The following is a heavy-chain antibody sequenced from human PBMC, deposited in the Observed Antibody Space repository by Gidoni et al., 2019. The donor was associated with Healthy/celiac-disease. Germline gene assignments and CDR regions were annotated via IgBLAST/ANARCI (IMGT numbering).Heavy chain of an antibody. CDR1: GFTFRSYS. V-gene: IGHV3-21*01. J-gene: IGHJ6*02. CDR2: IRSSSSYI. Sequence: EVQLVESGGGLVKPGGSLRLSCAASGFTFRSYSMNWVRQAPGKGLEWVSSIRSSSSYIYYADSVKGRFTISRDNAKNSLYLQMNSLRAEDTAVYYCARDLPLYYYDSSGYYSYYYGMDVWGQGTTVTVSS. CDR3: ARDLPLYYYDSSGYYSYYYGMDV. D-gene: IGHD3-22*01.